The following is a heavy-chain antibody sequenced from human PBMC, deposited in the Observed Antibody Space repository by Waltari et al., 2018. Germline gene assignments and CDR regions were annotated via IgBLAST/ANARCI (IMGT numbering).Heavy chain of an antibody. Sequence: EVQRVESGGGLVQPGGSLRLACATPGFTCRTSRMNWVRQAPGKGVGWISYINQQITSDTSADPASGKGRCTISTANAKNSLYVQMHSLTAADTAMYFCVRDLKLTFDHGGQGPPFTVSA. CDR1: GFTCRTSR. V-gene: IGHV3-48*04. J-gene: IGHJ4*02. D-gene: IGHD3-9*01. CDR2: INQQITSDTS. CDR3: VRDLKLTFDH.